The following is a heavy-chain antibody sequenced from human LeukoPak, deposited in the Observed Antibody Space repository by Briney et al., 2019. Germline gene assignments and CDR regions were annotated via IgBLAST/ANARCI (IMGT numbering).Heavy chain of an antibody. Sequence: GGSLRLSCAASGFTFTSYSMTWVRQAPGRGLEWVARIKEDGSHIYYVDSVKGRFTISRDNAKKSLYLQMNSLRAEDTAVYYCARVGPNWNNFDYWGQGTLVTVSS. V-gene: IGHV3-7*05. CDR2: IKEDGSHI. CDR1: GFTFTSYS. J-gene: IGHJ4*02. D-gene: IGHD1/OR15-1a*01. CDR3: ARVGPNWNNFDY.